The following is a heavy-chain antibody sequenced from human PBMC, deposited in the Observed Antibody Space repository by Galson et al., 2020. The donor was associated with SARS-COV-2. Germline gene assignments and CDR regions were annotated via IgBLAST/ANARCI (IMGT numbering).Heavy chain of an antibody. CDR3: ARDLPAGDYFDY. J-gene: IGHJ4*02. V-gene: IGHV3-66*01. Sequence: GESLKISCAASGFTVSSNYMRWVRQAPGKGLEWVSVIYSGGSTYYADSVKGRFTISRDNSKNTLYLQMNSLRAEDTAVYYCARDLPAGDYFDYWGQGTLVTVSS. CDR1: GFTVSSNY. D-gene: IGHD2-15*01. CDR2: IYSGGST.